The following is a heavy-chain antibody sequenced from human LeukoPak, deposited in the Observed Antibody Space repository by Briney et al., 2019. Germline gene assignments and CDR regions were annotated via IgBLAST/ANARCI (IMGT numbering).Heavy chain of an antibody. D-gene: IGHD3-9*01. CDR3: ARDNHDILTGYWFDP. J-gene: IGHJ5*02. V-gene: IGHV1-2*02. Sequence: ASVKVSCKASGYTFTGYYMHWVRQAPGQGLEWMEWINPNSGGTNYAQKFQGRVTMTRDTSISTAYMELSRLRSDDTAVYYCARDNHDILTGYWFDPWGQGTLVTVSS. CDR2: INPNSGGT. CDR1: GYTFTGYY.